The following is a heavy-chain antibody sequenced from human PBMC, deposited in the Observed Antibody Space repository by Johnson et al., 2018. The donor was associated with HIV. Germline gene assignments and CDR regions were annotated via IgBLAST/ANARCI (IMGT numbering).Heavy chain of an antibody. D-gene: IGHD2-8*01. Sequence: EKLVESGGGLVQPGGSLRLSCAASGFTFDDYGMSWVRQAPGKGLEWVSGINWNGGSTGYADSVKGRFTISRDNAKNSLYLQMNSLRAEDTALYYCARGKYCTNGVCYTKGAFDIWGQGTMVTVSS. J-gene: IGHJ3*02. CDR3: ARGKYCTNGVCYTKGAFDI. V-gene: IGHV3-20*04. CDR1: GFTFDDYG. CDR2: INWNGGST.